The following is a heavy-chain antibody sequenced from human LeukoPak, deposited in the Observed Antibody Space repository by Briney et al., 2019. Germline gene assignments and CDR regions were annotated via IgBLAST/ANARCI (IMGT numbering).Heavy chain of an antibody. D-gene: IGHD3-10*01. V-gene: IGHV3-9*03. CDR2: ISWNSGSI. Sequence: GRSLRLSCAASGFTFDDYAMHWVRQAPGKGLEWVSGISWNSGSIGYADSVKGRFTISRDNAKNSLYLQMNSLRAEDMALYYCAKDVDYGSGGNLYYFDYWGQGTLVTVSS. CDR1: GFTFDDYA. J-gene: IGHJ4*02. CDR3: AKDVDYGSGGNLYYFDY.